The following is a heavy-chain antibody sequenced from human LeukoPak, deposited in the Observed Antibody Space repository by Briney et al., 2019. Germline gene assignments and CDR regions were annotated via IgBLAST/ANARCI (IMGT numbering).Heavy chain of an antibody. D-gene: IGHD1-1*01. CDR2: IRSDGSNK. CDR3: ARGQVESNAWSLLLDLNWMDV. V-gene: IGHV3-33*01. J-gene: IGHJ6*02. Sequence: GGSLRLSCAASGFTFSSSCMHWVRQGPGKGLEWVAVIRSDGSNKYYVDSVKGRFTISRDNSKNTLYLQMNSLRAEDTAVYYCARGQVESNAWSLLLDLNWMDVWGQGTTVTVSS. CDR1: GFTFSSSC.